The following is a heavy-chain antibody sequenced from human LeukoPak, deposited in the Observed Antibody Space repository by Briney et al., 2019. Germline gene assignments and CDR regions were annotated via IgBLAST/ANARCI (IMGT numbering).Heavy chain of an antibody. V-gene: IGHV1-46*01. J-gene: IGHJ4*02. CDR3: AITYGSGSYYNSFDY. D-gene: IGHD3-10*01. Sequence: ASVKISCKASGYTFTSYYMHWVRQAPGQGLEWMGIINPSGGSTSYAQKFQGRVSMTRDTSTSTVYMELSSLRPEDTAVYYCAITYGSGSYYNSFDYWGQGTLVTVSS. CDR2: INPSGGST. CDR1: GYTFTSYY.